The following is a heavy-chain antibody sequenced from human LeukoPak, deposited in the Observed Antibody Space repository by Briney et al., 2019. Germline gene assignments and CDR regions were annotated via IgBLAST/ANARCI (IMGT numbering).Heavy chain of an antibody. CDR1: GGSISSYY. CDR2: IYYSGNT. V-gene: IGHV4-59*01. Sequence: SETLSLTCTVSGGSISSYYWSWIRQPPGKGLEWIGDIYYSGNTNCNPSLKSRVTISVDTSKNQFSLKLASVTAADTAVCYCARANWKDAFDIWGQGTMVTVSS. CDR3: ARANWKDAFDI. D-gene: IGHD1-1*01. J-gene: IGHJ3*02.